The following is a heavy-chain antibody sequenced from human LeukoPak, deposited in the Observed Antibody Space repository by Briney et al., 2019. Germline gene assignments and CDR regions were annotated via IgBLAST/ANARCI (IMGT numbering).Heavy chain of an antibody. J-gene: IGHJ4*02. D-gene: IGHD1-26*01. V-gene: IGHV3-74*01. Sequence: GGSLRLSCAASGFTLSSYWMHWVRQAPGKGLVWVSRINSDESSTNYADSVKGRFTIYRENAKNTLYLQMNSLRAEDTAVYYCARGPAANSGNYYVGDYWGQGALVTVSS. CDR2: INSDESST. CDR1: GFTLSSYW. CDR3: ARGPAANSGNYYVGDY.